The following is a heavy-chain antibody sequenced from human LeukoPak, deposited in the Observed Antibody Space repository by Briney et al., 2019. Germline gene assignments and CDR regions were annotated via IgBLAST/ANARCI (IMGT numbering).Heavy chain of an antibody. CDR1: GYSISSGSYY. J-gene: IGHJ3*02. CDR2: IYTSGST. CDR3: ARDGYNYRAFDI. D-gene: IGHD5-24*01. Sequence: KPSETLSLTCTVSGYSISSGSYYWSWIRQPAGKGLEWIGRIYTSGSTNYNPSLKSRVTISVDTSKNQFSLKLSSVTAADTAVYYCARDGYNYRAFDIWGQGTMVTVSS. V-gene: IGHV4-61*02.